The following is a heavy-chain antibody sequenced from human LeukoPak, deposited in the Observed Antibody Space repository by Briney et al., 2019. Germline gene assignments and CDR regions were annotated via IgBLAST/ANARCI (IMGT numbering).Heavy chain of an antibody. CDR3: ARGGYDSPYYFDY. V-gene: IGHV4-30-4*01. Sequence: SETLSLTCTVSGGSISSSSYYWSWIRQPPGKGLEWIGYIYYSGSTYYNPSLKSRVTISVDTSKNQFSLKLSSVTAADTAVYYCARGGYDSPYYFDYWGQGTLVTVSS. CDR2: IYYSGST. CDR1: GGSISSSSYY. J-gene: IGHJ4*02. D-gene: IGHD5-12*01.